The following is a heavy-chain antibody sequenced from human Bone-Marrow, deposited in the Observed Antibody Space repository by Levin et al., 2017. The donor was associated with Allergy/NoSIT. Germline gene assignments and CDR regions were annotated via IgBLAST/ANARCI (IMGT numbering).Heavy chain of an antibody. D-gene: IGHD2-2*01. CDR2: INTNTGNP. CDR1: GYTFTSYA. J-gene: IGHJ6*03. V-gene: IGHV7-4-1*01. Sequence: GESLKISCKASGYTFTSYAMNWVRQAPGQGLEWMGWINTNTGNPTYAQGFTGRFVFSLDTSVSTAYLQICSLKAEDTAVYYCARGGCSSTSCYSSYYMDVWGKGTTVTVSS. CDR3: ARGGCSSTSCYSSYYMDV.